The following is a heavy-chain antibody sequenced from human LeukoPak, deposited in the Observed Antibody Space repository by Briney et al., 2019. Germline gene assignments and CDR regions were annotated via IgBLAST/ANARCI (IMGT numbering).Heavy chain of an antibody. V-gene: IGHV5-51*01. J-gene: IGHJ6*02. CDR3: ARLPGLPYCSGGSCYSDGMDV. D-gene: IGHD2-15*01. Sequence: PGESLKISCKGSGYSFTSYWIGWVRQMPGKGLEWMGIIYPGDSDTRYSPSFQGQATISADKSISTAYLQWSSLKASDTAMYYCARLPGLPYCSGGSCYSDGMDVWGQGTTVTVSS. CDR2: IYPGDSDT. CDR1: GYSFTSYW.